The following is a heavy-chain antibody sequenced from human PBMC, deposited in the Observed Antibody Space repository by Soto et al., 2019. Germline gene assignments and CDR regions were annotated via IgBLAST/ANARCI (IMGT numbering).Heavy chain of an antibody. V-gene: IGHV1-69*01. J-gene: IGHJ5*02. CDR2: IIPIFGTA. D-gene: IGHD1-7*01. CDR1: GGTFSSYA. Sequence: QVQLVQSGAEVKKPGSSVKVSCKASGGTFSSYAISWVRQGPGQGLEWMGGIIPIFGTANYAQKSQGRGTITADESTTTAYMELSSLRSEDTAVYYCARVLGPNGLYNWSYLGWFDPWGQGTLVTVSS. CDR3: ARVLGPNGLYNWSYLGWFDP.